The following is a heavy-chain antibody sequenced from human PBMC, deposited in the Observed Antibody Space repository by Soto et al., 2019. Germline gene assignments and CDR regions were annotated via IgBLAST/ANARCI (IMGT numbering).Heavy chain of an antibody. CDR3: ARDFSIVVVVPAY. J-gene: IGHJ4*02. V-gene: IGHV1-3*01. D-gene: IGHD3-22*01. CDR1: GYTFTSYA. Sequence: ASVKVSCKASGYTFTSYAMHWVRQAPGQRLEWMGWINAGNSDTKYSQKFQDRVTITSDTSASTAYMELSSLRSEDTAVYYCARDFSIVVVVPAYWGQGTLVTVSS. CDR2: INAGNSDT.